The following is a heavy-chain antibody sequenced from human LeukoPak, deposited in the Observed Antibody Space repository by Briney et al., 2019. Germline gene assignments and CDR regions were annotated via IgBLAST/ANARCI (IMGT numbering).Heavy chain of an antibody. V-gene: IGHV3-30*02. D-gene: IGHD1-14*01. CDR3: AAGGAFDI. CDR2: IRYDGSNK. CDR1: GFTFSSYG. Sequence: GGSLRLSCAASGFTFSSYGMHWVRQAPGKGLEWVAFIRYDGSNKYYADSVKGRFTTSRDNSKNTLYLQMNSLRVEDTAVYYCAAGGAFDIWGQGTMVTVSS. J-gene: IGHJ3*02.